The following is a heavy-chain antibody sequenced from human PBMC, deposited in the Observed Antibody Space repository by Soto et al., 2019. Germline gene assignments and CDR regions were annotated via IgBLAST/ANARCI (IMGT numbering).Heavy chain of an antibody. J-gene: IGHJ4*02. CDR1: GFTFSNYG. Sequence: QVQLVESGGGVVQPGRSLRLSCAASGFTFSNYGMHWVHQAPGKGLEWVAIISNDGSNEYYADSVKVRFTISRDSSKNTLYLQINSLRAEDTAVYYCAKDGEVAGTFRYFDYWGQRTLVTFSS. V-gene: IGHV3-30*18. D-gene: IGHD6-19*01. CDR2: ISNDGSNE. CDR3: AKDGEVAGTFRYFDY.